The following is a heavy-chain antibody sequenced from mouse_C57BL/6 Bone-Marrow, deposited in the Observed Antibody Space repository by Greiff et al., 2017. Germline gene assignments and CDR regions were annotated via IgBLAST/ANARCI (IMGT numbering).Heavy chain of an antibody. D-gene: IGHD1-1*01. CDR1: GFTFSSYT. J-gene: IGHJ3*01. Sequence: DVMLVESGGGLVKPGGSLKLSCAASGFTFSSYTMSWVRQTPEKRLEWVATISGGGGNTYYPDSVKGRFTISRDNAKNTLYLQMSSLRSEDTALYYCARLWGYYGSSYDAWFAYWGQGTLVTVSA. CDR2: ISGGGGNT. CDR3: ARLWGYYGSSYDAWFAY. V-gene: IGHV5-9*01.